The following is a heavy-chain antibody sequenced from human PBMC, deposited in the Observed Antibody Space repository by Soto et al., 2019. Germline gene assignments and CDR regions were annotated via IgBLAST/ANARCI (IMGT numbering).Heavy chain of an antibody. CDR2: TTDSGAAS. V-gene: IGHV3-23*01. CDR1: GFTFNKYA. D-gene: IGHD2-15*01. J-gene: IGHJ4*02. CDR3: ARDLSVVFDY. Sequence: PGGSLRLSCTASGFTFNKYAMSWVRQAPGKGLEWVSATTDSGAASHYADSVKGRFTVSRDNSKNTLYLQMNSLRADDTAVYYCARDLSVVFDYWGQGTLVTVSS.